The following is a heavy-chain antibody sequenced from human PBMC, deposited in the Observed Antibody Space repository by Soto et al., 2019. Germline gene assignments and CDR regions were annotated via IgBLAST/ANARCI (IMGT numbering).Heavy chain of an antibody. CDR1: GGSISSYY. CDR3: AVEGGEGYFDY. J-gene: IGHJ4*02. D-gene: IGHD3-16*01. CDR2: IYHSGST. Sequence: SETLSLTCTVSGGSISSYYWSWIRQPPGKGLEWIGDIYHSGSTNYNPSLKSRVTISIDKSKNQISLMLSSVTAGDTALYYCAVEGGEGYFDYWGQGALVTVSS. V-gene: IGHV4-59*12.